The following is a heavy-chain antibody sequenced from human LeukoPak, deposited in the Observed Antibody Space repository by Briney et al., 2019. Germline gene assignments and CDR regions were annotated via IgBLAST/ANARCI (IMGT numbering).Heavy chain of an antibody. J-gene: IGHJ4*02. CDR1: GFSISTYW. D-gene: IGHD3-10*01. Sequence: GGSLRLSCAASGFSISTYWMSWVRQGPGKGLEWVASINPDGSAKRYVDSVKGRFTISRDNAKNSLYLQMNSLRAEDTAVYYCARVHFMVRGGPNFDYWGQGTLVTVSS. V-gene: IGHV3-7*03. CDR3: ARVHFMVRGGPNFDY. CDR2: INPDGSAK.